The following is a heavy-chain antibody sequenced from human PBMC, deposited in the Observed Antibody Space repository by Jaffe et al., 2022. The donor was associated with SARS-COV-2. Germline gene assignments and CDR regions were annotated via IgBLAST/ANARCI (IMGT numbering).Heavy chain of an antibody. Sequence: QVQLVESGGGVVQPGRSLRLSCAASGFTFSSYAMHWVRQAPGKGLEWVAVISYDGSNKYYADSVKGRFTISRDNSKNTLYLQMNSLRAEDTAVYYCARDPTRVPSGVHSSSWYFWGTSFDYWGQGTLVTVSS. CDR2: ISYDGSNK. D-gene: IGHD6-13*01. V-gene: IGHV3-30-3*01. CDR1: GFTFSSYA. J-gene: IGHJ4*02. CDR3: ARDPTRVPSGVHSSSWYFWGTSFDY.